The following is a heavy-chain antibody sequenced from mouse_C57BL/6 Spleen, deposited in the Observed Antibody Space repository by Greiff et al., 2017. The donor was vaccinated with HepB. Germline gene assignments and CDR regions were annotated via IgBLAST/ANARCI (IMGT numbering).Heavy chain of an antibody. J-gene: IGHJ4*01. CDR2: IDPSDSYT. CDR3: ARRSGSSYNYAMDY. CDR1: GYTFTSYW. Sequence: VQLQQPGAELVRPGTSVKLSCKASGYTFTSYWMHWVKQRPGQGLEWIGVIDPSDSYTNYNQKFKGKATLTVDTSSSTAYMQLSSLTSEDSAVYYCARRSGSSYNYAMDYWGQGTSVTVSS. D-gene: IGHD1-1*01. V-gene: IGHV1-59*01.